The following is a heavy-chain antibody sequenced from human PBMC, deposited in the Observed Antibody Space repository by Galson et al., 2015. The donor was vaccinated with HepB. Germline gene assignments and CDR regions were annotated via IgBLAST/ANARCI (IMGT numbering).Heavy chain of an antibody. V-gene: IGHV1-8*01. D-gene: IGHD1-7*01. CDR3: ARGWDYEKADDS. CDR2: MNPNSGNT. Sequence: SVRVSCTASGYTFTSYDINWVRQAPGQGLEWMGWMNPNSGNTGYAQKFQGRVTMTRNTSISTAYMQMSSLRSEDTAVYYCARGWDYEKADDSWGQGTLVTVSS. CDR1: GYTFTSYD. J-gene: IGHJ4*02.